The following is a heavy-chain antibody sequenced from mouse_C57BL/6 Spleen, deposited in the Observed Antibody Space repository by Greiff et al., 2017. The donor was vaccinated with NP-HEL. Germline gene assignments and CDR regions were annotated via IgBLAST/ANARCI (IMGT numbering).Heavy chain of an antibody. Sequence: QVQLQQSGAELMKPGASVKLSCKATGYTFTGYWIEWVKQRPGHGLEWIGEILPGSGSTNYNEKLKGKATFTADTSANTAYMQRSSLTTEDSAIYYCARRILGRGGYYAMDYWGQGTSVTVSS. D-gene: IGHD4-1*01. V-gene: IGHV1-9*01. CDR2: ILPGSGST. CDR3: ARRILGRGGYYAMDY. CDR1: GYTFTGYW. J-gene: IGHJ4*01.